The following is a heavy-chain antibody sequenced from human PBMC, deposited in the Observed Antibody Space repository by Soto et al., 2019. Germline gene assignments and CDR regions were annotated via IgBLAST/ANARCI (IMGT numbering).Heavy chain of an antibody. Sequence: GASVKVFCNAAGGTYSSYAISWVRQAPGQGLEWMGGIIPIFGTANYAQKFQGRVTITADKSTSTAYMELSSLRSEDTAVYYCARVSSAIHWFDPWGQGTLVTVSS. CDR2: IIPIFGTA. D-gene: IGHD2-21*01. CDR1: GGTYSSYA. V-gene: IGHV1-69*06. J-gene: IGHJ5*02. CDR3: ARVSSAIHWFDP.